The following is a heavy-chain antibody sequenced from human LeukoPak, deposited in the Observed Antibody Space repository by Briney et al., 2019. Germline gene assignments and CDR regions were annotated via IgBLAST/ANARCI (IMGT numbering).Heavy chain of an antibody. V-gene: IGHV3-7*01. Sequence: PGGSLRLSCAASGFTFSSYWMSWVRQAPGKGLEWVANIKQDGSEKYYVDSVKGRFTISRDNAKNSLYLQMNSLRAEDTAVYYCARDFGSSWYQPKPAFDYWGQGTLVTVSS. D-gene: IGHD6-13*01. CDR2: IKQDGSEK. CDR3: ARDFGSSWYQPKPAFDY. CDR1: GFTFSSYW. J-gene: IGHJ4*02.